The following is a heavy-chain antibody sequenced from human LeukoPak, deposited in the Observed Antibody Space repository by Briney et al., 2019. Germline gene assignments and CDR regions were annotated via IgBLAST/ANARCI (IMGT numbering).Heavy chain of an antibody. V-gene: IGHV3-23*01. Sequence: GGSLRLSCAASGFTFSSYAMSWVRQAPGKGLEWVSDISGSGDITHYADSVKGRFTISRDNAKNSLYLQMNSLRAEDTAVHYCARDRVDFWSVDIGGGDAFDIWGQGTMVTVSS. CDR3: ARDRVDFWSVDIGGGDAFDI. J-gene: IGHJ3*02. CDR1: GFTFSSYA. D-gene: IGHD3-3*01. CDR2: ISGSGDIT.